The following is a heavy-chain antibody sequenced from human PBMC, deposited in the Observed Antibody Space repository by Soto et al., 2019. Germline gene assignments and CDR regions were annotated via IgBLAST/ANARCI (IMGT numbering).Heavy chain of an antibody. D-gene: IGHD1-7*01. J-gene: IGHJ4*02. V-gene: IGHV3-23*01. CDR3: AKDRRAGGNYGFYSDF. CDR1: GFTFSSYG. Sequence: PGGSLRLSCAASGFTFSSYGMTWVRQAPGKGLEWVSFSSATGAGTYYADSVEGRFTISRDNSKNTLYLQMTSLRADDTAVYYCAKDRRAGGNYGFYSDFWGQGALVTVSS. CDR2: SSATGAGT.